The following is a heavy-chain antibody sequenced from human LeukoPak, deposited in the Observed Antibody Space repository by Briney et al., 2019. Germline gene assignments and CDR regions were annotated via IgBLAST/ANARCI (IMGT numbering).Heavy chain of an antibody. J-gene: IGHJ4*02. CDR2: INPNSGGT. V-gene: IGHV1-2*02. Sequence: ASVKVSCKASGYSFTNYGISWVRQAPGQGLEWMGWINPNSGGTNYAQKFQGRVTMTRGTSISTAYMELSRLRSDDTAVYYCARGSGYSSGWLYYWGQGTLVTVSS. CDR1: GYSFTNYG. CDR3: ARGSGYSSGWLYY. D-gene: IGHD6-19*01.